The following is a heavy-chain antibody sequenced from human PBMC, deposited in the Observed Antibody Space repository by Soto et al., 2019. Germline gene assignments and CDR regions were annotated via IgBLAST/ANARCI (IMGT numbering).Heavy chain of an antibody. D-gene: IGHD6-13*01. CDR3: ADTSYYSSSLANWFDP. Sequence: SETLSLTCAVYGGSFSGYYWSWIRQPPGKGLEWIGEINHSGSTNYNPSLKSRVTISVDTSKNQFSLKLSSVTAADTAVYYCADTSYYSSSLANWFDPWGQGTLVTVSS. CDR1: GGSFSGYY. J-gene: IGHJ5*02. V-gene: IGHV4-34*01. CDR2: INHSGST.